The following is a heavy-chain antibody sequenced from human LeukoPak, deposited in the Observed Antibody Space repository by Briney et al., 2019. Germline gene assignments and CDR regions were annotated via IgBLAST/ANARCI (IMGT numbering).Heavy chain of an antibody. J-gene: IGHJ6*03. D-gene: IGHD6-6*01. V-gene: IGHV3-48*03. CDR2: ISSSSSTI. CDR1: GFTFSSYE. CDR3: AMYSSSSRGYYYYYMDV. Sequence: GGSLRLSCAASGFTFSSYEMNWVRQAPGKGLEWVSYISSSSSTIYYADSVKGRFTISRDNAKNSLYLQMNSLRAEDTAVYYCAMYSSSSRGYYYYYMDVWGKGTTVTVSS.